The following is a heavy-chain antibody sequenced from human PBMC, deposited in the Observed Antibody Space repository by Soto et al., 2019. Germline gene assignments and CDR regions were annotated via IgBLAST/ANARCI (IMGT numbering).Heavy chain of an antibody. CDR1: GFTVSSNY. V-gene: IGHV3-53*01. J-gene: IGHJ6*02. CDR2: IYSGGST. Sequence: GGSLRLSCAASGFTVSSNYMSWVRQAPGKGLEWVSVIYSGGSTYYADSVKGRFTISRDNSKNTLYLQMNSLRAEDTAVYYCARACVAAAGTDFCYYYGMDVWGQGTTVTVSS. CDR3: ARACVAAAGTDFCYYYGMDV. D-gene: IGHD6-13*01.